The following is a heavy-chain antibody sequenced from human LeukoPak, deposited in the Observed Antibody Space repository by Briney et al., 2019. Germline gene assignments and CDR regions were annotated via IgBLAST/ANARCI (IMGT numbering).Heavy chain of an antibody. CDR2: MNPNSGNT. V-gene: IGHV1-8*01. J-gene: IGHJ4*02. CDR3: ARGSGYSYGYGA. CDR1: GYTFTSYD. Sequence: ASVKVSCKASGYTFTSYDINWVRQATGQGLEWMGWMNPNSGNTGYAQKFQGRVTMTRNTSISTAYMELSSLRSEDTAVYYCARGSGYSYGYGAWGQGTLVTVSS. D-gene: IGHD5-18*01.